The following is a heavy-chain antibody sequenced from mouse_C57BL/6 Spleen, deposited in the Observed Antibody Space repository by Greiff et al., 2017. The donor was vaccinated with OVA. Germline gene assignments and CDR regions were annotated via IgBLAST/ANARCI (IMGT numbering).Heavy chain of an antibody. CDR3: ARCYYGNPFLGD. CDR1: GFTIKDYY. Sequence: VQLQQSGAELVKPGASVKLSCTASGFTIKDYYMHWVKQRTEQGLEWIGRIDPEVGETKYAPKFPGKATITADTSSNTAYLQLGSLTSEDTSVYYGARCYYGNPFLGDWGQGTSVTVSS. V-gene: IGHV14-2*01. J-gene: IGHJ4*01. CDR2: IDPEVGET. D-gene: IGHD2-1*01.